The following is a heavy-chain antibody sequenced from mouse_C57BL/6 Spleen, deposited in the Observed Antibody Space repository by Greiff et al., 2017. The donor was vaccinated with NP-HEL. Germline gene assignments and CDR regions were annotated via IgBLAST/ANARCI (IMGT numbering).Heavy chain of an antibody. D-gene: IGHD4-1*02. CDR2: ISSGSSTI. CDR1: GFTFSDYG. Sequence: EVMLVESGGGLVKPGGSLKLSCAASGFTFSDYGMYWVRQAPEKGLEWVAYISSGSSTIYYADTVKGRFTISRDNAKNTLFLQMTSLRSEDTAMYYCARPQLGAWFAYWGQGTLVTVSA. V-gene: IGHV5-17*01. J-gene: IGHJ3*01. CDR3: ARPQLGAWFAY.